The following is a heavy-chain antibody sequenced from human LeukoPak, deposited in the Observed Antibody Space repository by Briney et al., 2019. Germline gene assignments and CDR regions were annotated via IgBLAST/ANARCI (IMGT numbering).Heavy chain of an antibody. CDR3: AIGRGGQQLGDY. CDR1: GYTFTNYA. CDR2: INADNGNT. D-gene: IGHD6-13*01. J-gene: IGHJ4*02. Sequence: ASVKVSCKASGYTFTNYAMDWVRQAPGQRLEWMGWINADNGNTKYSQELQGRVTITRDTSASTAYMELSSLRSEDMAVYYCAIGRGGQQLGDYWGQGTLVTVSS. V-gene: IGHV1-3*03.